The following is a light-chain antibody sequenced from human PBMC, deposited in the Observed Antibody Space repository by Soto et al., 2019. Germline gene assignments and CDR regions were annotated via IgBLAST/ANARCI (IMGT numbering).Light chain of an antibody. Sequence: QSALTQPPSASGSPGQSVTISCTGTSSDVGDYNYVSWYQQHPGKAPKLMIYGVTKRPSGVPDRFSGSKSGNTASLTVSGLQAEDEADYYCSSYAGSNNYVFGTGTKVTVL. V-gene: IGLV2-8*01. CDR3: SSYAGSNNYV. CDR2: GVT. CDR1: SSDVGDYNY. J-gene: IGLJ1*01.